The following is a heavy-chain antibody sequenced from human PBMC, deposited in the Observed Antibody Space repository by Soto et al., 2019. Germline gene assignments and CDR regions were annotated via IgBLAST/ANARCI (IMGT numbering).Heavy chain of an antibody. CDR2: IDPSDSYT. D-gene: IGHD6-13*01. CDR1: GYSFTSYW. J-gene: IGHJ6*02. V-gene: IGHV5-10-1*01. Sequence: GESLKISCKGSGYSFTSYWISWVRQMPGKGLEWMGRIDPSDSYTNYSPSFQGHVTISVDKSISTAYLQWSSLKASDTAMYYCATQGGSIAAAGTDYYYYGMDVWGQGTSVTVSS. CDR3: ATQGGSIAAAGTDYYYYGMDV.